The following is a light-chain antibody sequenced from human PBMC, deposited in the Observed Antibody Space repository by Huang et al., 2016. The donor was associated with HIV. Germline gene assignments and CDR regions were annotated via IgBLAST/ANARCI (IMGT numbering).Light chain of an antibody. CDR2: GAS. V-gene: IGKV3-20*01. Sequence: PGTLSLSAGERATLSCRASQRIAGSYLAWYQQKPGQAPRLLIYGASKWATGIPDRFSGSGSGTGSGTDFTLTISRLEAEDFAVYYCHQYGASPPWTFGQGTKLEIK. CDR1: QRIAGSY. J-gene: IGKJ2*02. CDR3: HQYGASPPWT.